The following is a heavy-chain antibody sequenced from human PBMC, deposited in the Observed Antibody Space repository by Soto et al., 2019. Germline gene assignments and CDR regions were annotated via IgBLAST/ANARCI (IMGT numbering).Heavy chain of an antibody. D-gene: IGHD6-19*01. J-gene: IGHJ6*02. V-gene: IGHV3-33*01. CDR2: IWYDGSNE. CDR3: ARDDIPGIAVATYGMDV. CDR1: GFIFSNFG. Sequence: PGGSLRLSCAASGFIFSNFGMHWVRQAPGKGLEWVAVIWYDGSNEYYADSGKGRFTISKDNSKNTLYLQMNSLRAEDTAVYYCARDDIPGIAVATYGMDVWGQGTTVTVSS.